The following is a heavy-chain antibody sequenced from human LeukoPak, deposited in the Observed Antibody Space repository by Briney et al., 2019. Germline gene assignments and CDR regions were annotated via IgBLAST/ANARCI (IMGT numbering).Heavy chain of an antibody. CDR2: ISGDGGGT. CDR3: ATDRSTVTKSDY. Sequence: GGALRLSCAASGFTFDNYVMHWVRQAPGKGLEWVSLISGDGGGTYYADSVNGRFTISRDNSKNSLYLQMNSLRTEDTALYFCATDRSTVTKSDYWGQGTLVTVSS. J-gene: IGHJ4*02. V-gene: IGHV3-43*02. D-gene: IGHD4-17*01. CDR1: GFTFDNYV.